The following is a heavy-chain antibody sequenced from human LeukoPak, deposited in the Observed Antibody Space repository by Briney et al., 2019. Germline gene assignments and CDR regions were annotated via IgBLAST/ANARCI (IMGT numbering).Heavy chain of an antibody. CDR1: GYSFTRYW. V-gene: IGHV5-51*01. CDR3: ARRGYGYSQPDY. Sequence: GESLKISCRGSGYSFTRYWIGWVRQTPGKGLEWMGLIYPGDSDTRYRPSFQGQVTISADKSISTAYLQWSSLKASDTAMYYCARRGYGYSQPDYWGQGTLVTVSS. D-gene: IGHD5-18*01. J-gene: IGHJ4*02. CDR2: IYPGDSDT.